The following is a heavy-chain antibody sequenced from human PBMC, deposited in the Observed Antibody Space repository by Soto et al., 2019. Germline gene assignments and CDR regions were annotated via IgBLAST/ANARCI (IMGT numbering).Heavy chain of an antibody. D-gene: IGHD1-26*01. J-gene: IGHJ6*02. CDR3: AKLSGSYGHGMDV. CDR2: ISGSGGST. V-gene: IGHV3-23*01. CDR1: GFTFSSYA. Sequence: EVQLLESGGGLVQPGGSLRLSCAASGFTFSSYAMSWVRQAPGKGLEWVSAISGSGGSTYYADSVKGRFTISRDNSKNTLDLQMNSLRAEDTAVYYCAKLSGSYGHGMDVWGQGTTVTVSS.